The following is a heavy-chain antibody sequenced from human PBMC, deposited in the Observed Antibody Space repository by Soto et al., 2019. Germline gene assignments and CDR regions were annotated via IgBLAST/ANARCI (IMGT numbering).Heavy chain of an antibody. D-gene: IGHD3-3*01. CDR1: GFTFSSYA. CDR2: ISGSGGST. Sequence: GGALRLSCAASGFTFSSYAMSWVRQAPGKGLEWVSAISGSGGSTYYADSVKGRFTISRDNSKNTLYLQMNSLRAEDTAVYYCAKFFSAHDFWSGYYDYWGQGTLVTVSS. J-gene: IGHJ4*02. CDR3: AKFFSAHDFWSGYYDY. V-gene: IGHV3-23*01.